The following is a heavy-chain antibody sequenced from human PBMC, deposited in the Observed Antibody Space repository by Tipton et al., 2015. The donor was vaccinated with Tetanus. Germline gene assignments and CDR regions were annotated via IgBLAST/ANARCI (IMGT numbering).Heavy chain of an antibody. CDR1: GFTFSSYN. D-gene: IGHD3-22*01. CDR3: ARVVRDYYYGMDV. Sequence: SLRLSCAASGFTFSSYNMNWVRQAPGKGLEWLSYISGTGSTIDYADSVKGRFTISRDNAKNSLYLQMNGLRAEDTAVYYCARVVRDYYYGMDVWGQGTTVTVSS. CDR2: ISGTGSTI. J-gene: IGHJ6*02. V-gene: IGHV3-48*01.